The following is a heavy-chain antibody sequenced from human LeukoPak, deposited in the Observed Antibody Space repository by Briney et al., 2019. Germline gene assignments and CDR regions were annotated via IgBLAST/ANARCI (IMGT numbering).Heavy chain of an antibody. CDR2: ISYDGSNK. V-gene: IGHV3-30*04. CDR1: GFTFSSYA. CDR3: ARGLSSGWQTRDDY. Sequence: GESLRLSCAASGFTFSSYAMHWDRQAPGKGLEWVAVISYDGSNKYYADSVKGRFTISRDNSKDTLYLQMNSLRAEDTAVYYCARGLSSGWQTRDDYWGQGTLVTVSS. D-gene: IGHD6-19*01. J-gene: IGHJ4*02.